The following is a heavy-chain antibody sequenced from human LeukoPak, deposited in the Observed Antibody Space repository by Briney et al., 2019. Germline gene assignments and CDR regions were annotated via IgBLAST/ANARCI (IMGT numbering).Heavy chain of an antibody. J-gene: IGHJ4*02. CDR3: ARAGLWPVDY. Sequence: PGGSLRLSCAVSGFTFNTYWMSWVRQAPGKGLEWVAIIKQDGIVRYSVDSVKGRFTTSRDNAKNSLYLQMNSLRAEDTAVYYRARAGLWPVDYWGQGTLVTVSS. CDR2: IKQDGIVR. D-gene: IGHD4/OR15-4a*01. CDR1: GFTFNTYW. V-gene: IGHV3-7*01.